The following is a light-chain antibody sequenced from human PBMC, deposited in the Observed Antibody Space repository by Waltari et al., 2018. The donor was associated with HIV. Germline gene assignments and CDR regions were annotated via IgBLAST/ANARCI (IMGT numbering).Light chain of an antibody. V-gene: IGKV4-1*01. J-gene: IGKJ2*01. CDR2: WAS. CDR1: QSVSYSANNKNF. CDR3: QQDYTTPQP. Sequence: DIVMTQSPDSLAVSPGERATLNCKSSQSVSYSANNKNFLAWYQQKPGQPPKLLIYWASNRESGVPDRFSGSGSGTDLTLTISSLQSEDVAVYYCQQDYTTPQPFGQGTKLEIK.